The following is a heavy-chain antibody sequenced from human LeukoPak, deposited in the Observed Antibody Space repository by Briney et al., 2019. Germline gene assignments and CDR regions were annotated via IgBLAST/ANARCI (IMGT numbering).Heavy chain of an antibody. D-gene: IGHD6-13*01. CDR3: ARGPLIAAAGTW. J-gene: IGHJ4*02. CDR2: INQDGTEK. CDR1: GFTFSSYW. V-gene: IGHV3-7*03. Sequence: PGGSLRLSCAASGFTFSSYWMSWVRQAPGEGLEWVAKINQDGTEKAYVDPVRGRFTISRDNAKNSLLLQMNSLRAEDTAVYYCARGPLIAAAGTWWGQGTLVTVSS.